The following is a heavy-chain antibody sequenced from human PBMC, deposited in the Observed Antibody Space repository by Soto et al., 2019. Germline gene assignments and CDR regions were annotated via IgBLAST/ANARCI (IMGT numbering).Heavy chain of an antibody. CDR3: ARASLEIFGVVNLANWFDP. D-gene: IGHD3-3*01. CDR2: IYYSGST. Sequence: SETLSLTCTVSGDSIRSGNHYWSWIRQPPGKGLEWIGYIYYSGSTYYNPSLKSRVTISVDTSKNQFSLKLSSVTAADTAVYYCARASLEIFGVVNLANWFDPWGQGTLVTVSS. CDR1: GDSIRSGNHY. J-gene: IGHJ5*02. V-gene: IGHV4-30-4*01.